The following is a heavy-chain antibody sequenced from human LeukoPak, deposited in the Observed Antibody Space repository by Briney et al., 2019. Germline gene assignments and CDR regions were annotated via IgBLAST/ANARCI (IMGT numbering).Heavy chain of an antibody. CDR1: GFTVSSNY. V-gene: IGHV3-66*01. Sequence: WGSLRLSCAASGFTVSSNYMNWVRQVPGKGLEWVSVIDSGDRTYYADSVKGRFTISRDNSENTLYLQMNSLRAEDTAVYYCARDRRVRGVMWDSKSDVFDIWGHGTMVTVSS. CDR3: ARDRRVRGVMWDSKSDVFDI. D-gene: IGHD3-10*01. J-gene: IGHJ3*02. CDR2: IDSGDRT.